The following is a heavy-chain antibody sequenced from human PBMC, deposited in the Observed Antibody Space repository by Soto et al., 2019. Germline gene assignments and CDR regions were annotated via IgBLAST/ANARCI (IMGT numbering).Heavy chain of an antibody. CDR2: IDPSDSYT. J-gene: IGHJ6*02. V-gene: IGHV5-10-1*01. Sequence: ESLKISCKGSGYSFTSYWISWVRQMPGKGLEWMGRIDPSDSYTNYSPSFQGRVTISADKSISTAYLQWSSLKASDTAMYYCARLRQLAFYYYGMDVWGQGTTVTVSS. CDR3: ARLRQLAFYYYGMDV. CDR1: GYSFTSYW. D-gene: IGHD6-6*01.